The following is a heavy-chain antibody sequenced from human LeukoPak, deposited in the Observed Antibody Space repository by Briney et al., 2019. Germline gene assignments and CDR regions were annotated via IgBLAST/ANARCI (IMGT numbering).Heavy chain of an antibody. Sequence: SGTLSLTCAVSGVSFDDYYWSWVRQTPGKGLEWIGEINHSGYTNDSPSLKSRVTLSIDTSRRQFSLNLRSVTVADTGIYYCTRMTAGHDYWGQGTLVTVSS. D-gene: IGHD2-21*02. CDR1: GVSFDDYY. CDR3: TRMTAGHDY. J-gene: IGHJ4*02. V-gene: IGHV4-34*01. CDR2: INHSGYT.